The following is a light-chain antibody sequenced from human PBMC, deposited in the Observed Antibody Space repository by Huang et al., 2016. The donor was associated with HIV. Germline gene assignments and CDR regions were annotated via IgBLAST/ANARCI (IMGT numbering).Light chain of an antibody. CDR2: KIS. V-gene: IGKV2-30*01. J-gene: IGKJ5*01. CDR1: QSLIYSDGNTY. Sequence: DVVLTQSPLSLPVTLGQPASISCWSSQSLIYSDGNTYLSWFQQRPGQSPRRLIYKISNRDSGVPDRVSGSGSGSDFTLKISKVEAEDAAVYYCMQGTHWPPITFGQGTRLEI. CDR3: MQGTHWPPIT.